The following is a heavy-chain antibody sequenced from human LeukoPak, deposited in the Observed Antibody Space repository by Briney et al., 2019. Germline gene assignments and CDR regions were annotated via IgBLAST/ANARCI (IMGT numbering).Heavy chain of an antibody. D-gene: IGHD3-22*01. J-gene: IGHJ4*02. CDR1: GYTFTSYY. Sequence: ASVKVSCKASGYTFTSYYMHWVRQAPGQGLEWMGIINPSGGNTSYAQKFQGRVTMTRDTSTSTVYMELSSLRSKDTAVYYCARVSSRSDYYDSSGYLLRWGQGTLVTVSS. CDR3: ARVSSRSDYYDSSGYLLR. V-gene: IGHV1-46*01. CDR2: INPSGGNT.